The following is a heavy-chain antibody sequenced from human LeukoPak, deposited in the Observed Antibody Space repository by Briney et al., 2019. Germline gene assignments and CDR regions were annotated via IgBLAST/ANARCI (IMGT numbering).Heavy chain of an antibody. V-gene: IGHV1-2*02. CDR2: INPNSGGT. CDR3: ATVGGSSSWYHDY. J-gene: IGHJ4*02. Sequence: ASVKVSCKASGGTFSSYAISWVRQAPGQGLEWMGWINPNSGGTNYAQKFQGRVTMTRDTSISTAYMELSRLRSDDTAVYYCATVGGSSSWYHDYWGQGTLVTVSS. D-gene: IGHD6-13*01. CDR1: GGTFSSYA.